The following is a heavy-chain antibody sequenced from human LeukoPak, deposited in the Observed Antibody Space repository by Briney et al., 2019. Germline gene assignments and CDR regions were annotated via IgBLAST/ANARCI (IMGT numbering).Heavy chain of an antibody. CDR3: AREVCGGDCPFDY. Sequence: PGRSLRLSCAASGFSFSSYGMHWVRQAPGKGLKWVAVIRYDGSNKYYADSVKGRFTISRDNSKNTLYLQMNSLRAEDTAVYYCAREVCGGDCPFDYWGQGTLVTVSS. CDR2: IRYDGSNK. J-gene: IGHJ4*02. V-gene: IGHV3-33*01. CDR1: GFSFSSYG. D-gene: IGHD2-21*02.